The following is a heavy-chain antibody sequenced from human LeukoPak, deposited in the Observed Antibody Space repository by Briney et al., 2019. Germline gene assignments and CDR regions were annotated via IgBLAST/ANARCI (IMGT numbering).Heavy chain of an antibody. CDR1: GFTVSSNY. Sequence: PGGSLRLSCAASGFTVSSNYMSWVRHTPGKGLEWVSVIYSGGSTYYADSVKGRFTISRDNAKTSLYLQMNSLRAEDTAVYYCARSLWPEDYWGQGTLVTVSS. J-gene: IGHJ4*02. D-gene: IGHD5-18*01. CDR3: ARSLWPEDY. V-gene: IGHV3-53*01. CDR2: IYSGGST.